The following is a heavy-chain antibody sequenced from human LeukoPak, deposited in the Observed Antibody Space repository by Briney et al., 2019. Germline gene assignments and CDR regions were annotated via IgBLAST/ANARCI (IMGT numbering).Heavy chain of an antibody. CDR1: GGSISSYY. D-gene: IGHD5-24*01. CDR2: IHYSGST. Sequence: SETLSLTCTVSGGSISSYYWSWIRQPPGKGLEWIGYIHYSGSTNYNPSLKSRVTISVDTSKNQFSLKLSSVTAADTAVYYCARTEINWFDPWGQGTLVTVSS. CDR3: ARTEINWFDP. V-gene: IGHV4-59*01. J-gene: IGHJ5*02.